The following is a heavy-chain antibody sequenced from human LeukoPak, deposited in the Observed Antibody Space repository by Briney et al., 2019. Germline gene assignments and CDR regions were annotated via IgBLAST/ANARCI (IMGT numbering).Heavy chain of an antibody. CDR3: AGDLTIFGVVIPFDY. V-gene: IGHV3-21*01. CDR1: GFTFGSYS. J-gene: IGHJ4*02. D-gene: IGHD3-3*01. CDR2: ISSSSSYI. Sequence: GGSLRLSCAASGFTFGSYSMNWVRQAPGKGLEWVSSISSSSSYIYYADSVKGRFTISRDNAKNPLYLQMNSLRAEDTAVYYCAGDLTIFGVVIPFDYWGQGTLVTVSS.